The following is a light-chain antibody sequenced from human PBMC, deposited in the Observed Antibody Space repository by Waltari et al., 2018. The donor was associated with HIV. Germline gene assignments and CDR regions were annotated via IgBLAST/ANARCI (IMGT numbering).Light chain of an antibody. CDR1: SSDVGGHNS. Sequence: QSALTQPASVSGSLGQSITIPCTGTSSDVGGHNSASWYQQHPGKAPKLLISDVSNRPSGVSTRFSGSKSGNTASLTISALQAEDEADYYCSSYTANSSIFGGGTRLTVL. V-gene: IGLV2-14*03. J-gene: IGLJ2*01. CDR2: DVS. CDR3: SSYTANSSI.